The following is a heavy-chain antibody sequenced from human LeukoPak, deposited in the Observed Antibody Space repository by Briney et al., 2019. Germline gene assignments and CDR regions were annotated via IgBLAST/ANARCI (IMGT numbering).Heavy chain of an antibody. CDR3: ARDKSSGKYYKGLED. CDR2: ISSDGSNK. D-gene: IGHD3-10*01. CDR1: GFAFSSSA. V-gene: IGHV3-30-3*01. J-gene: IGHJ4*02. Sequence: GGSLRLSCAASGFAFSSSAMSWVRQAPGKGLEWVAVISSDGSNKYYTDSVKGRFTISRDNSKNTLYLQMNSLRAEDTALYYCARDKSSGKYYKGLEDWGQGTLVTVSS.